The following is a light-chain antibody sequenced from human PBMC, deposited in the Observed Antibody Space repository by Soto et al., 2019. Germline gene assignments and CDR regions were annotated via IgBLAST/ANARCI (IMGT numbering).Light chain of an antibody. V-gene: IGLV1-47*01. CDR1: SSNIGNYY. J-gene: IGLJ1*01. CDR3: AAWDDSMSVL. CDR2: RNN. Sequence: QSVLAKRRAASGSRGQRVTISGSGSSSNIGNYYAHWYQQLPEAAPKLLIYRNNQRPSGVPDRFSGSKSGTSASLAISGLRSEDEADYYCAAWDDSMSVLFGTGTKVTVL.